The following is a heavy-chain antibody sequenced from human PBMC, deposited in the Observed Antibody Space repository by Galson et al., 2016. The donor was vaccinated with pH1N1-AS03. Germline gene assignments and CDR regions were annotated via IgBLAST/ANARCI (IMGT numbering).Heavy chain of an antibody. CDR2: VLPLFGKT. Sequence: SVKVSCKASGGPFTNFAINWVRQAPGQGLEWMGGVLPLFGKTNYAEKFQGRLTITAGGISYMELNSLTSEDRAFYFCARKMGGGSALDTGGQGTMVTVSS. CDR1: GGPFTNFA. D-gene: IGHD3-16*01. V-gene: IGHV1-69*13. J-gene: IGHJ3*02. CDR3: ARKMGGGSALDT.